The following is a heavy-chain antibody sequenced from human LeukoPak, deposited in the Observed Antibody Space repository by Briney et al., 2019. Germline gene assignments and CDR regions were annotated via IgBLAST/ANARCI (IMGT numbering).Heavy chain of an antibody. CDR3: ARHKTGQVGATGVYFDY. Sequence: EASVKVSCKASGYTFTSYGISWVRQAPGQGLEWMGWISAYNGNTNYAQKLQGRVTMTTDASTSTAYMELRSLRSDDTAVYYCARHKTGQVGATGVYFDYWGQGTLVTVSS. J-gene: IGHJ4*02. D-gene: IGHD1-26*01. CDR1: GYTFTSYG. CDR2: ISAYNGNT. V-gene: IGHV1-18*01.